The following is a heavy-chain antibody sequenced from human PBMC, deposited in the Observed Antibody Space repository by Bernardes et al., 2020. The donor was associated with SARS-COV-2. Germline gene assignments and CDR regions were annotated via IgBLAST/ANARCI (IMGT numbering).Heavy chain of an antibody. CDR1: GGSISSYY. D-gene: IGHD3-22*01. V-gene: IGHV4-59*08. J-gene: IGHJ1*01. CDR2: IYYSGST. CDR3: ARISSGPPENKYFQH. Sequence: SETLSLTCTVSGGSISSYYWSWIRQPPGKGLEWIGYIYYSGSTNYNPSLKSRVTISVDTSKNQFSLKLSSVTAADTAVYYCARISSGPPENKYFQHWGQGTLVTVSS.